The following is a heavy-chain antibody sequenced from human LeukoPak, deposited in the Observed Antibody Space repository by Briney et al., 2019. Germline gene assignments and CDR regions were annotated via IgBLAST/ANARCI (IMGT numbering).Heavy chain of an antibody. V-gene: IGHV4-39*07. CDR2: IYYSGST. CDR1: GGSISSSSYY. CDR3: AREGVVGAIPFDY. D-gene: IGHD1-26*01. J-gene: IGHJ4*02. Sequence: PSETLSLTCTVSGGSISSSSYYWGWIRQPPGKGLEWIGSIYYSGSTYYNPSLKSRVTISVDTSKNQFSLKLSSVTAADTAVYYCAREGVVGAIPFDYWGQGTLVTVSS.